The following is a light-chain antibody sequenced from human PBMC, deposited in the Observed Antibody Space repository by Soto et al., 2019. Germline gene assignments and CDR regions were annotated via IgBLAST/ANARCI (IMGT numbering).Light chain of an antibody. V-gene: IGKV3-15*01. Sequence: EIVMTQSPATLSVSPGERATLSCRASQSVSNNLAWYQQKYGQAPRLLMYGASTRATGIPARFSGSGSGTEFTLTISSLQSEDFAVYYCQQYDNWPPWTFGHGTKVEIK. CDR1: QSVSNN. CDR3: QQYDNWPPWT. CDR2: GAS. J-gene: IGKJ1*01.